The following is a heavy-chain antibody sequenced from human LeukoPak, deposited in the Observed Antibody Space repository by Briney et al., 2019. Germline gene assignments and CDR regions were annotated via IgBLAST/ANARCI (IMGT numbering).Heavy chain of an antibody. CDR3: TRDRRVGDMIFDY. V-gene: IGHV4-38-2*02. Sequence: PSETLSLTCTVSGYSISSGYYWGWIRQPPGKGLEWIGSIYHSGSTYYNPSLKSRVTISVDTSKNQFSLKLSSVTAADTAVYYCTRDRRVGDMIFDYWGQGTLVTVSS. J-gene: IGHJ4*02. CDR2: IYHSGST. CDR1: GYSISSGYY. D-gene: IGHD1-26*01.